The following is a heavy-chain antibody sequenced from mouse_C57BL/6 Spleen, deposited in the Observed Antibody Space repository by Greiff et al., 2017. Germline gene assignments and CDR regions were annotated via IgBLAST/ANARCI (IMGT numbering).Heavy chain of an antibody. J-gene: IGHJ1*03. V-gene: IGHV1-59*01. CDR1: GYTFTSYW. Sequence: VQLQQPGAELVRPGTSVKLSCKASGYTFTSYWMHWVKQRPGQGLEWIGVIDPSDIYTNYNQKFKGKATLTVDTSSSTAYMQLSSLTSEDAAVYYCATVDLYWYFDVWGTGTTVTVSS. CDR3: ATVDLYWYFDV. CDR2: IDPSDIYT.